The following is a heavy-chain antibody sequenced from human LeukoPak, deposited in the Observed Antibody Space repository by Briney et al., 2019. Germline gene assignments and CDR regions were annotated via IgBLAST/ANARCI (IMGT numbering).Heavy chain of an antibody. J-gene: IGHJ6*03. CDR1: GYTFTSYY. CDR2: INPSGGST. V-gene: IGHV1-46*01. Sequence: GASVKVSCKASGYTFTSYYMHWVRQAPGQGLEWMGIINPSGGSTSYAQKFQGRVTMTRDMSTSTVYMELSSLRSEDTAVYYCARDVGGIAVAGERTDYYYHYKDVWGKGTTVTVSS. D-gene: IGHD6-19*01. CDR3: ARDVGGIAVAGERTDYYYHYKDV.